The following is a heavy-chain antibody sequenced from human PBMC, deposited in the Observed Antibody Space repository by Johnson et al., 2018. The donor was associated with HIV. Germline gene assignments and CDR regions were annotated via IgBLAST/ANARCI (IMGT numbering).Heavy chain of an antibody. CDR2: ISSSGSTI. V-gene: IGHV3-48*03. D-gene: IGHD7-27*01. Sequence: VQLVESGGGLVQPGRSLRLSCAASGFTFDDYATHWVRQAPGKGLVWVSYISSSGSTIYYADSVKGRFTISRDNAKNSLYLQMNSLRAEDTAVYYCASDWGSGAFDIGGQGTMVTVSS. CDR3: ASDWGSGAFDI. J-gene: IGHJ3*02. CDR1: GFTFDDYA.